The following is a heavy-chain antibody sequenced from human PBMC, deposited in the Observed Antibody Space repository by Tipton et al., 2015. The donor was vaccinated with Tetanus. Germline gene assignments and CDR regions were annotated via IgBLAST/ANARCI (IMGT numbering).Heavy chain of an antibody. CDR2: TYYRSKWYY. V-gene: IGHV6-1*01. Sequence: GLVKPSQTLSVTCDISGDSITGGSVAWNWIRQSPSRGLEWLGRTYYRSKWYYEYALSVRSRIRIDPDTSKNQVSLQLNSVTPEDSAVYYCVREMQQWIPEGGFDPWGQGTPVTVSS. J-gene: IGHJ5*02. CDR3: VREMQQWIPEGGFDP. D-gene: IGHD3-16*01. CDR1: GDSITGGSVA.